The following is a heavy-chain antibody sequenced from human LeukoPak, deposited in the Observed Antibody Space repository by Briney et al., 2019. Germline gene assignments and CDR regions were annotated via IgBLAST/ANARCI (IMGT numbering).Heavy chain of an antibody. J-gene: IGHJ4*02. D-gene: IGHD3-22*01. V-gene: IGHV3-7*01. Sequence: GGSLRLSCAASGFTFTNYWMAWVRQAPGKGLEWVANINQDGSVKYYVDSVKGRFTISRDNAKNSLYLQMNSLRAEDTAVYYCARAGPRRYYYDSSGYSDYWGQGTLVTVSS. CDR3: ARAGPRRYYYDSSGYSDY. CDR1: GFTFTNYW. CDR2: INQDGSVK.